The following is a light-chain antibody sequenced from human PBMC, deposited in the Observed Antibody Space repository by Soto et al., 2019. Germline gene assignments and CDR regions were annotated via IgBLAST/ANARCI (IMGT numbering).Light chain of an antibody. CDR1: QSIGSN. J-gene: IGKJ3*01. CDR3: QQSYRTPFT. Sequence: IQMTQSPSSLSAAVGDRVTITCRASQSIGSNLNWYQQKPGKPPKVLIYAASSLQSGVPSRFSGSGSGTDFTLTISGLQPEDSATYYCQQSYRTPFTFGPGTKVDI. CDR2: AAS. V-gene: IGKV1-39*01.